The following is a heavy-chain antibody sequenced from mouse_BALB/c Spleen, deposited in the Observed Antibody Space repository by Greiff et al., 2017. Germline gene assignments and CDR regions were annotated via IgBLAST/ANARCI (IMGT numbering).Heavy chain of an antibody. CDR3: ARANWEGGPSWFAY. CDR1: GFTFSDYG. Sequence: EVKLVESGGGLVQPGGSRKLSCAASGFTFSDYGMAWVRQAPGKGPEWVAFISNLAYSINYADNVTGRFTISRENAKNTLYLEMSSLRSEATAMYYCARANWEGGPSWFAYWGQGTLVTVSA. D-gene: IGHD4-1*02. V-gene: IGHV5-15*02. CDR2: ISNLAYSI. J-gene: IGHJ3*01.